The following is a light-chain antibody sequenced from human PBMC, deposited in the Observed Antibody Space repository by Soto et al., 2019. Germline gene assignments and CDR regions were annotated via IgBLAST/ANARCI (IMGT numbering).Light chain of an antibody. CDR1: QTIGTG. Sequence: DIRVKKSPPTLSATEGDRVTITCRASQTIGTGMAWYQQKPGKAHKLLVYDAYTLQSGVESRFSGSGSGTEFTLIISGLQPDDSATYYCKLYTSYSEAFGQVTKV. V-gene: IGKV1-5*01. CDR2: DAY. J-gene: IGKJ1*01. CDR3: KLYTSYSEA.